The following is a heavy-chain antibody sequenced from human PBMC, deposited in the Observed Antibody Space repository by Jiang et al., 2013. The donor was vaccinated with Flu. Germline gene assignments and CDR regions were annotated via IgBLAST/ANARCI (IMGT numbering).Heavy chain of an antibody. CDR3: ARGRPGFLHDAFDI. V-gene: IGHV3-21*01. CDR2: ISSSSSYI. CDR1: GFTFSSYS. D-gene: IGHD5-12*01. Sequence: VQLVESGGGLVKPGGSLRLSCAASGFTFSSYSMNWVRQAPGKGLEWVSSISSSSSYIYYADSVKGRFTISRDNAKNSLYLQMNSLRAEDTAVYYCARGRPGFLHDAFDIWGQGTMVTVSS. J-gene: IGHJ3*02.